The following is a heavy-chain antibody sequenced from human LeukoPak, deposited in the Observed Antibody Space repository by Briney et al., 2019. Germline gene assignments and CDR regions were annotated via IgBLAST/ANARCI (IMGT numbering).Heavy chain of an antibody. D-gene: IGHD1-26*01. Sequence: PGGSLRLSCAASGFTFSSYWMHWVRQAPGEGLVWVSRINSDGTATTYADSVKGRFTISRDNSKNTLYLQMNSLRGEDTAVYYCARGGSYLSAFDIWGQGTMVTVSS. CDR1: GFTFSSYW. V-gene: IGHV3-74*01. CDR2: INSDGTAT. CDR3: ARGGSYLSAFDI. J-gene: IGHJ3*02.